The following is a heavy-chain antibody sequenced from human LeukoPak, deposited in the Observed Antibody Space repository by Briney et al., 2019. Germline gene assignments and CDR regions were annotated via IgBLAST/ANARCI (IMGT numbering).Heavy chain of an antibody. CDR2: IRSSSSYI. CDR1: GFTFSSYS. V-gene: IGHV3-21*01. J-gene: IGHJ4*02. D-gene: IGHD6-13*01. CDR3: ARDVAAGTFDY. Sequence: PGGSLRLSCAASGFTFSSYSVNWVRQAPGKGLEWVSSIRSSSSYIYYADSVKGRFTISRDNAKNSLYLQMNSLRAEDTAVYYCARDVAAGTFDYWGQGTLVTVSS.